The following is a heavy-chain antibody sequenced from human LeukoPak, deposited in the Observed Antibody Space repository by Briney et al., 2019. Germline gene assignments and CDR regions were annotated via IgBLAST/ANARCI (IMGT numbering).Heavy chain of an antibody. J-gene: IGHJ3*01. D-gene: IGHD5-18*01. V-gene: IGHV3-7*01. CDR1: GFTFNNYA. CDR2: IKQDGSEK. CDR3: ARIQPVRWTDAFDF. Sequence: GGSLRLSCAASGFTFNNYAMTWVRQAPGKGLEWVANIKQDGSEKYYVDSVKGRFTISRDNAKNSLFLQMNSLRAEDTAVYYCARIQPVRWTDAFDFWGQGTMVTVSS.